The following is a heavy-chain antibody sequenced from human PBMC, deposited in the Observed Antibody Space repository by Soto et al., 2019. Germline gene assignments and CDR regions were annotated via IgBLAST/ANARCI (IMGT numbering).Heavy chain of an antibody. CDR1: GFTFSDYA. J-gene: IGHJ4*02. D-gene: IGHD3-10*01. V-gene: IGHV3-23*01. CDR3: GKVSWFGEFPDY. CDR2: ISRSGRTT. Sequence: GGSLRLSCAASGFTFSDYAMTWVRQAPGKGLEWVSAISRSGRTTYYADSVKGRFTISRDNSNSTLYLQMNSLRAEDTAVYYCGKVSWFGEFPDYWGQGTLVTVSS.